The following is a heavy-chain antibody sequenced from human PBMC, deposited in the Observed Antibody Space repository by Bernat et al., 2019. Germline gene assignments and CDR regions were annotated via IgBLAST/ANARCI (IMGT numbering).Heavy chain of an antibody. CDR3: ARTIYDNSGHNWFDP. CDR2: TGESS. Sequence: QVQLQESGPGLVKPSETLSLTCTVSGGSITTYYWSWIRQPPGKGLEWIGYTGESSNHNPSLKSRLTISIDTSKNQFSLKLSSVTAADTAVYYCARTIYDNSGHNWFDPWGQGTLVTVSS. CDR1: GGSITTYY. J-gene: IGHJ5*02. D-gene: IGHD3-22*01. V-gene: IGHV4-4*09.